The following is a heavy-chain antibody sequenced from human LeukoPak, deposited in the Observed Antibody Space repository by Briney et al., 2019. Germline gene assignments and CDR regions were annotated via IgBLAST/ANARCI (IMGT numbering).Heavy chain of an antibody. V-gene: IGHV3-30*04. CDR2: TSFDGSKK. J-gene: IGHJ5*02. CDR3: ARVSAPVAFRNWRDP. Sequence: GGSLRLSCAGSGFTFSSYSMHWVRQAPGRGLEWVAMTSFDGSKKYYADSVKGRFTISRDNSNNTLYLEMTSLTTEDSAIFYCARVSAPVAFRNWRDPWGQGTLVTVSS. CDR1: GFTFSSYS.